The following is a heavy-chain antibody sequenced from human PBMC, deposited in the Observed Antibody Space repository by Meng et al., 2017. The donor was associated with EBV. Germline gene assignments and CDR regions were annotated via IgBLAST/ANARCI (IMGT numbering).Heavy chain of an antibody. J-gene: IGHJ4*02. D-gene: IGHD3-10*01. Sequence: QVQVEQLGAEVKRPGPSVRISCKTSGGPFRSDAVSWVRQGPGQGLEWLGGLIPMSGAPHYAQKFQDRVTITADEYTRTHYMELSSLRSDDTAMYYCASGSGRGFTPDFWGQGTLVTVSS. CDR1: GGPFRSDA. CDR2: LIPMSGAP. V-gene: IGHV1-69*01. CDR3: ASGSGRGFTPDF.